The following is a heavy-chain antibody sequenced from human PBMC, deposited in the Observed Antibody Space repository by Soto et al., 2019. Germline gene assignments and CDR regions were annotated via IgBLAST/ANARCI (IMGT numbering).Heavy chain of an antibody. Sequence: VASVKVSSKAPGGTNRTNTSTWVRQAPGQGLEWMGGIIPIFGTANYAQKFQGRVTITADESTSTAYMELSSLRSEDTAVYYCARDLRYCISTSCDYYGMDVWGQGTTVTVSS. CDR1: GGTNRTNT. V-gene: IGHV1-69*13. CDR2: IIPIFGTA. CDR3: ARDLRYCISTSCDYYGMDV. D-gene: IGHD2-2*01. J-gene: IGHJ6*02.